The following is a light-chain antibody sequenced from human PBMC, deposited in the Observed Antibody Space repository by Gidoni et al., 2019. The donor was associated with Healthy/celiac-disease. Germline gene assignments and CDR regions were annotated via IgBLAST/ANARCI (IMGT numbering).Light chain of an antibody. V-gene: IGKV1-8*01. J-gene: IGKJ1*01. CDR3: QQYYSYPRT. Sequence: AIRMTQSPSSFPASTGDRVTITCRASQGISSYLAWYQQKPGKAPKHLIYAASTLQSGVPSRFSGSGSGTDFTLTISCLQSEDFATYYCQQYYSYPRTFXXXTKVEIK. CDR2: AAS. CDR1: QGISSY.